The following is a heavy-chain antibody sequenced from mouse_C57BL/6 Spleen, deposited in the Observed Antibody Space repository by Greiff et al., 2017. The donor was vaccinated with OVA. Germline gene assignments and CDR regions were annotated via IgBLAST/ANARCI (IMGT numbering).Heavy chain of an antibody. Sequence: VQLQQPGAELVKPGASVKMSCKASGYTFTSYWITWVKQRPGQGLEWIGDIYPGSGSTNYNEKFKSKATLTVDTSSSTAYMQLSSLTSEDSAVYYCARFAVYYYGSSWAFDYWGQGTTLTVSS. J-gene: IGHJ2*01. CDR1: GYTFTSYW. CDR2: IYPGSGST. D-gene: IGHD1-1*01. V-gene: IGHV1-55*01. CDR3: ARFAVYYYGSSWAFDY.